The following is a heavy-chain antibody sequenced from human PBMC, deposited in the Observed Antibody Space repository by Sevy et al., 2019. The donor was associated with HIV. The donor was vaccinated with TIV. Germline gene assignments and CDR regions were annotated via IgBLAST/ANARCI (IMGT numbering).Heavy chain of an antibody. CDR3: AAEGYDSSGSFDAFDI. V-gene: IGHV3-23*01. D-gene: IGHD3-22*01. CDR2: IYGSRGVT. J-gene: IGHJ3*02. CDR1: GFTFSSYA. Sequence: GGSLRLSCAASGFTFSSYALNWVRQAPGKGLEWVSTIYGSRGVTYYADYVKGRFTISRDNSKNTLYLQMNSLRTEDTAVYFCAAEGYDSSGSFDAFDIWGQGTMVTVSS.